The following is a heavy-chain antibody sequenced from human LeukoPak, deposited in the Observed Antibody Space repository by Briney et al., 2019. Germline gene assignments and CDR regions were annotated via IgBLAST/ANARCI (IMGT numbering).Heavy chain of an antibody. CDR3: ARGRLRGPDAFDI. CDR2: INPKSHGT. D-gene: IGHD3-10*01. CDR1: GYTFTDYY. J-gene: IGHJ3*02. V-gene: IGHV1-2*02. Sequence: ASVKVSCKASGYTFTDYYLHWVRQAPGDGLEWMGWINPKSHGTKYEQKFQGRVTTTRDTSISTAYMELSRLRADDTAVYYCARGRLRGPDAFDIWGQGTMVTVSS.